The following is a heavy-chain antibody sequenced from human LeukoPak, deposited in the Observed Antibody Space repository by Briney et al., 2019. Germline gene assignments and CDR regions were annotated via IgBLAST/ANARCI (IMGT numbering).Heavy chain of an antibody. V-gene: IGHV3-9*01. J-gene: IGHJ3*02. Sequence: GGSLSLSCAASGFTFDDYAMHWVRQAPGKGLEWVSGISWNSGSIGYADSVKGRFTISRDNAKNSLYLQMNSLRAEDTALYYCAKDIGEINCSSTSCYGSAFDIWGQGTMVTVSS. CDR3: AKDIGEINCSSTSCYGSAFDI. CDR1: GFTFDDYA. D-gene: IGHD2-2*01. CDR2: ISWNSGSI.